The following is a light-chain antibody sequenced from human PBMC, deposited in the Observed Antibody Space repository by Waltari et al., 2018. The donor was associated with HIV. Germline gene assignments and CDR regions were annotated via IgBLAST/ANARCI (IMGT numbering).Light chain of an antibody. CDR3: QSFDSSMSGVI. V-gene: IGLV1-40*01. J-gene: IGLJ2*01. CDR2: RDT. Sequence: QSVLTQPPSVSGAPGQRVAISCTGSSSDIGSNYFELWYQQLPGTATKLLIYRDTNRPSGVPDRFSASKSGNSASLAITGLQAEDEGDYYCQSFDSSMSGVIFGGGTKLTVL. CDR1: SSDIGSNYF.